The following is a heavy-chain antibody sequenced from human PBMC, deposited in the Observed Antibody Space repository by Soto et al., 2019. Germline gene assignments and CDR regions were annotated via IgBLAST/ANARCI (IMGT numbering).Heavy chain of an antibody. J-gene: IGHJ3*02. Sequence: QVQLVESGGGVVQPGRSLRLSCAASGFRFSRYGMHWVRQAPGKGLEWVAVIWYDGSNKYYADSVKGRFTISRDNSKKTLYLQMNSLRAEDTAVLYCARYEAVAATGCAFDIWVQGTMVTVSS. CDR1: GFRFSRYG. CDR3: ARYEAVAATGCAFDI. CDR2: IWYDGSNK. D-gene: IGHD6-19*01. V-gene: IGHV3-33*01.